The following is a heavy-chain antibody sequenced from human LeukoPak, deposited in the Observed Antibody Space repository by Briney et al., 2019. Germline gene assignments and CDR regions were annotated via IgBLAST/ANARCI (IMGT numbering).Heavy chain of an antibody. CDR1: GNSFTNNW. D-gene: IGHD2-2*01. CDR3: VKRRNNVYETSPWDPDY. CDR2: ISPENSET. V-gene: IGHV5-51*01. Sequence: GESLKISCKGSGNSFTNNWIAWVRQMPGKGLEWMGIISPENSETHYSPAFQGQVTISVDRSITTAYLQWNSLKASDTAMYYCVKRRNNVYETSPWDPDYWGQGTLATVSS. J-gene: IGHJ4*02.